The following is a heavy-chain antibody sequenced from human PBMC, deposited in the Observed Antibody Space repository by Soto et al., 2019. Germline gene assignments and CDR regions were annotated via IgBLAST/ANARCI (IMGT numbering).Heavy chain of an antibody. J-gene: IGHJ5*02. Sequence: GASVKGSCKASGYTFTSYAMHWVRQAPGQRLEWMGWINAGNGNTKYSQKFQGRVTITRDTSASTAYMELSSLRSEDTAVYYCARDRGEYSSSYWFDPWGQGTLVTVSS. CDR3: ARDRGEYSSSYWFDP. CDR1: GYTFTSYA. D-gene: IGHD6-6*01. V-gene: IGHV1-3*01. CDR2: INAGNGNT.